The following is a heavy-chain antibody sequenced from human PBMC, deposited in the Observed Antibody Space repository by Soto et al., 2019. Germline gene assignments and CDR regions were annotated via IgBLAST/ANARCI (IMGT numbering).Heavy chain of an antibody. CDR1: GYTFSSYL. D-gene: IGHD3-9*01. CDR3: AGPHDRAGLGT. Sequence: ASVKVSCKASGYTFSSYLVHWVRQVHGQGLEWMGWNNGYNGKTEYSQKFQGRVTITRDTSANTAYLELSSLTSEDTAVYYCAGPHDRAGLGTWGQGTLVTVSS. V-gene: IGHV1-3*01. CDR2: NNGYNGKT. J-gene: IGHJ5*02.